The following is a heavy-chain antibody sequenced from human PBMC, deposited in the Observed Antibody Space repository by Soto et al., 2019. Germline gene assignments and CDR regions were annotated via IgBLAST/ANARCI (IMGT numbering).Heavy chain of an antibody. CDR1: GGSISSGGYY. J-gene: IGHJ4*02. Sequence: QVQLQESGPGLLKPSQTLYLTCTVSGGSISSGGYYWSWIRQHPGKGLEWIGYIYYSGRTYYNPSLKSRVTIAVDTSKNQFSLKLSSVTAADTAVYYCAREGGIVGATAADYWGQGTLVTVSS. CDR3: AREGGIVGATAADY. V-gene: IGHV4-31*03. CDR2: IYYSGRT. D-gene: IGHD1-26*01.